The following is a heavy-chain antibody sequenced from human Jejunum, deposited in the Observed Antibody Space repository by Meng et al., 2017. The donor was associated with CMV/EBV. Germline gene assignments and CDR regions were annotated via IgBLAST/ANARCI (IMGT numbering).Heavy chain of an antibody. CDR2: IKQDGSEK. D-gene: IGHD4-11*01. Sequence: GFTFTSYWMTWVRQAPGKGLEWVANIKQDGSEKYYVDSVKGRFTISRDNAKNSLYLQMDSLRAEDTAMYYCARIQVYSKGHYGMDVWGQGTTVTVSS. V-gene: IGHV3-7*01. CDR3: ARIQVYSKGHYGMDV. J-gene: IGHJ6*02. CDR1: GFTFTSYW.